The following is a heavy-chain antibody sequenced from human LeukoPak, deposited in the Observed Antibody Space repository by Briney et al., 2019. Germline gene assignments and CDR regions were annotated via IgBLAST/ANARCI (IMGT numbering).Heavy chain of an antibody. Sequence: WDPLPLPCTVCGDSISSYNRSWIREPRGKVVEWIAYVSYRGRTTYNSSLKSRVTIAVDTSKNQFSLKLSSVTAADTAVYYCAMVGPGDQTWGSYYCDHWGQGTLVTVSA. CDR2: VSYRGRT. V-gene: IGHV4-59*07. CDR3: AMVGPGDQTWGSYYCDH. J-gene: IGHJ4*02. D-gene: IGHD3-16*01. CDR1: GDSISSYN.